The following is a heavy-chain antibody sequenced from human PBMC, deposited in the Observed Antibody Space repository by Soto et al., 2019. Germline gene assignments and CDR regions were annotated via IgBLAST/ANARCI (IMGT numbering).Heavy chain of an antibody. D-gene: IGHD3-22*01. CDR2: IYYSGST. CDR1: VGSISSGDYY. CDR3: ARGNKGYYDSTGYYPFDY. J-gene: IGHJ4*02. Sequence: PSETLCVTCTFSVGSISSGDYYWSGIRQPPGKGLEWIGYIYYSGSTYYNPSLKSRVTISVDTSKNQFSLKLSSVTAADTAVYYCARGNKGYYDSTGYYPFDYWGQGTLVTVSS. V-gene: IGHV4-30-4*01.